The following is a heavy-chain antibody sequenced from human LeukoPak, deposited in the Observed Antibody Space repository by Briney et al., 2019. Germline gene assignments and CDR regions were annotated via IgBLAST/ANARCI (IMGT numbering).Heavy chain of an antibody. J-gene: IGHJ4*02. Sequence: GGSLRLSCAASGFTFSSYEMNWVRQAPGKGLEWVSYISIGGRTQYYADSVKGRFTISRDNAKNSLYLQMNSLRAEDTAVYYCARDPITYCGGDCPWDYFDYWGQGTLVTVSS. CDR3: ARDPITYCGGDCPWDYFDY. CDR1: GFTFSSYE. V-gene: IGHV3-48*03. CDR2: ISIGGRTQ. D-gene: IGHD2-21*02.